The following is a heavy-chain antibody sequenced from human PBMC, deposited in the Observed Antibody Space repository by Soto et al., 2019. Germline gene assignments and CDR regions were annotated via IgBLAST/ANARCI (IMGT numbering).Heavy chain of an antibody. V-gene: IGHV3-23*01. CDR3: AKDDFTDRGDDYFDY. Sequence: PGGAQRLSCSPSGFSFTNFAMSSVRKARGKGLEWVAGIGASGDITWYADSVKGRLSISRDNSKNTLYLQLNSLRFEDTAVYYCAKDDFTDRGDDYFDYWGPGNLVTGSS. D-gene: IGHD2-21*02. J-gene: IGHJ4*02. CDR1: GFSFTNFA. CDR2: IGASGDIT.